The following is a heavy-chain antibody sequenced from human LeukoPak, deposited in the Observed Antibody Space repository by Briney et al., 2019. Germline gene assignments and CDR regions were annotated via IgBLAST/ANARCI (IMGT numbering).Heavy chain of an antibody. V-gene: IGHV7-4-1*02. CDR3: ARDLTPRIAVVGGSDWDAFDI. Sequence: ASVKVSCKASGYTFTSYGISWVRQAPGQGLEWMGWINTNTGNPTYAQGFTGRFVFSLDTSVSTAYLQISSLKAEDTAVYYCARDLTPRIAVVGGSDWDAFDIWGQGTMVTVSS. J-gene: IGHJ3*02. CDR2: INTNTGNP. D-gene: IGHD6-19*01. CDR1: GYTFTSYG.